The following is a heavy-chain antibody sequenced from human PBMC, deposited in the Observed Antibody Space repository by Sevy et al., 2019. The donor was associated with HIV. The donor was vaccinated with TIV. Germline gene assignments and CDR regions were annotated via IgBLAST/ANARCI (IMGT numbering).Heavy chain of an antibody. CDR2: ISSSSTTA. D-gene: IGHD6-19*01. CDR1: GFTIIRYS. J-gene: IGHJ6*02. CDR3: ASRSEWYGNYYYYYGMDV. Sequence: GGSLRLSCAASGFTIIRYSMNWVRQAPGKGLEWVSYISSSSTTAYYADSAQGRFTVSRDNAKNSLYLQMNNLRAEDTAVYYCASRSEWYGNYYYYYGMDVWGQGTTVTVSS. V-gene: IGHV3-48*01.